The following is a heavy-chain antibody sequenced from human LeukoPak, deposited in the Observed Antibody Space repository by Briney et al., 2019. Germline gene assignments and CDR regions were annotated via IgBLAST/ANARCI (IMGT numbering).Heavy chain of an antibody. CDR2: INPSGGST. CDR1: GYTFTSYY. CDR3: AIQLLRDRNYYYMDV. V-gene: IGHV1-46*01. D-gene: IGHD1-26*01. J-gene: IGHJ6*03. Sequence: ASVKVSCKASGYTFTSYYMHWVRQAPGQGLEWMGIINPSGGSTSYAQKFQGRVTMTADTSTSTVFMDLSSLRSDDTAVYYCAIQLLRDRNYYYMDVWGKGTTVTISS.